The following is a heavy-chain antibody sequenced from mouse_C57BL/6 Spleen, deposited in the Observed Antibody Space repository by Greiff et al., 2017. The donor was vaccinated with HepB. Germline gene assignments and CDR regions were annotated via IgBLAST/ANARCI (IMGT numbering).Heavy chain of an antibody. CDR2: IYPRDGST. V-gene: IGHV1-78*01. Sequence: QVQLQQSDAELVKPGASVKISCKVSVYNFTDHTLHWLQQRPEQGLEWIGYIYPRDGSTKYNEKFKGKATLTADKSASTAYMQLNSLTSEDSAVYCCARGPLNYDPFDVWGTGTTVTVSS. CDR3: ARGPLNYDPFDV. D-gene: IGHD2-4*01. J-gene: IGHJ1*03. CDR1: VYNFTDHT.